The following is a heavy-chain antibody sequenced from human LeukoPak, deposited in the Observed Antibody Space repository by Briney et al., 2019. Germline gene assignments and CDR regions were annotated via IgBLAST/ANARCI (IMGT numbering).Heavy chain of an antibody. CDR3: ARETSYYDILTGMNYYFDY. D-gene: IGHD3-9*01. CDR1: GGFISSYY. CDR2: IYYSGST. V-gene: IGHV4-59*01. Sequence: SETLSLTCTVSGGFISSYYWSWIRQPPGKGLEWIGYIYYSGSTNYNASLKSRVTISVDTSKNQISLKLSSVTAADTAVYYCARETSYYDILTGMNYYFDYWGQGTLVTVSS. J-gene: IGHJ4*02.